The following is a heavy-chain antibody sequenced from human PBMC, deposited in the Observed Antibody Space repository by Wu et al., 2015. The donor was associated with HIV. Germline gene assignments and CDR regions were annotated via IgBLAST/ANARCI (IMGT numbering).Heavy chain of an antibody. CDR1: GYPFTGYY. D-gene: IGHD1-14*01. V-gene: IGHV1-2*02. CDR2: INPDSGDT. J-gene: IGHJ6*02. CDR3: ARGPPHDGMDV. Sequence: QVQLVQSGAEVKKPGALVKVSCKASGYPFTGYYIHWVRQAPGQGLEWMGWINPDSGDTNYAQEFQGRVTMTRDTSISTAYMEVSRLKSDDTAVYYCARGPPHDGMDVWGQGTTVTV.